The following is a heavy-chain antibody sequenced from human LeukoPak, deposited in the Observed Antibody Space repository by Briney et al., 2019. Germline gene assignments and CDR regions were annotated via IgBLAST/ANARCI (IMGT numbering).Heavy chain of an antibody. J-gene: IGHJ3*02. CDR2: IKQDGSEK. CDR1: GFTFSSXX. Sequence: AXSGFTFSSXXXXWVRQXPGKXXXXXXNIKQDGSEKYYVDSVKGRFTISRDNAKNSLYLQMNSLRAEDTALYYCAKDIGGSSSWYGVAFDIWGQGTMVTVSS. CDR3: AKDIGGSSSWYGVAFDI. D-gene: IGHD6-13*01. V-gene: IGHV3-7*03.